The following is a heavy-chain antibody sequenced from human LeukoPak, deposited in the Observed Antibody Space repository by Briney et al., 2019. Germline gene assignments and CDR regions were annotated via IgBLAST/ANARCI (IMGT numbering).Heavy chain of an antibody. V-gene: IGHV1-2*02. Sequence: GASVKVSCKASGYTFTSYYMHWVRQAPGQGLEWMGWINPNSGGTNYAQKFQGRVTMTRDTSISTAYMELSRLRSDDTAVYYCARDSGYDPNWFDPWGQGTLVTVSS. CDR2: INPNSGGT. CDR1: GYTFTSYY. CDR3: ARDSGYDPNWFDP. D-gene: IGHD5-12*01. J-gene: IGHJ5*02.